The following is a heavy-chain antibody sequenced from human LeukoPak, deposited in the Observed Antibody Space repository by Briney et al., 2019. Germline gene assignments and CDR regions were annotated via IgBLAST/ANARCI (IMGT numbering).Heavy chain of an antibody. D-gene: IGHD6-19*01. CDR2: ISSSSSYI. CDR1: GFTFSSYS. Sequence: GGSLRLSCAASGFTFSSYSMNWVRQAPGKGLEWVSSISSSSSYIYYADSVKGRFTISRDNAKNSLYLQMNSLRAEDTAVYYCARSEAVADPYFDYWGQGTLVTVSS. V-gene: IGHV3-21*01. J-gene: IGHJ4*02. CDR3: ARSEAVADPYFDY.